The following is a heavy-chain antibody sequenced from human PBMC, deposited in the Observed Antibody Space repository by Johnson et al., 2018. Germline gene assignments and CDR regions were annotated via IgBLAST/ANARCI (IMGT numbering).Heavy chain of an antibody. CDR3: ANGPLVGGDIAEFHH. D-gene: IGHD3-16*02. Sequence: VQLVESGGGVVQPGTSLRLSCAASGFIFSSYDMHWVRQVPGKGLEWVSGISYDGRKRYYADSMKGRLTISRDNSKNTVDLQMDSLSGEDTAMYYCANGPLVGGDIAEFHHWGQGTLVTVAS. V-gene: IGHV3-30*18. CDR2: ISYDGRKR. J-gene: IGHJ1*01. CDR1: GFIFSSYD.